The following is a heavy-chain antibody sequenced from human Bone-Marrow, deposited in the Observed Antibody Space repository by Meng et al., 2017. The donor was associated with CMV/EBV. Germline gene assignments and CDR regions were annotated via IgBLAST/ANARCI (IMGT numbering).Heavy chain of an antibody. Sequence: GESLKISCTASGFTFGDYAMSWVRQAPGKGLEWVGFIRSKAYGGTTEYAASVKGRFTISRDDPKSIAYLQMNSLKTEDTAVYYCARDTYFYDSSGYYYVIDYWGQGTLVTVSS. CDR1: GFTFGDYA. CDR3: ARDTYFYDSSGYYYVIDY. D-gene: IGHD3-22*01. CDR2: IRSKAYGGTT. J-gene: IGHJ4*02. V-gene: IGHV3-49*04.